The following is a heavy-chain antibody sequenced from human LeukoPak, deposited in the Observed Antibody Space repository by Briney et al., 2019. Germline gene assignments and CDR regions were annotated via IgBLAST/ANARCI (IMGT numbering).Heavy chain of an antibody. D-gene: IGHD5-12*01. CDR1: GGSISRYY. CDR3: ARHRGTGYNPVDY. Sequence: SSETLSLTCTVSGGSISRYYWSWIRQPPGRRLEWIGYIYYSGTTNYNPSLKSRVTISVDTSKNQLSLKLSSVTASDTVIYYCARHRGTGYNPVDYWGQGTLVTVSS. V-gene: IGHV4-59*08. CDR2: IYYSGTT. J-gene: IGHJ4*02.